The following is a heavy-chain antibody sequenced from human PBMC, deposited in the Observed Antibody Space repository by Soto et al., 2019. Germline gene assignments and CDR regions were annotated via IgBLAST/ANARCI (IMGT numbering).Heavy chain of an antibody. Sequence: QLQLQESGPGLVKPSETLSLTCTVSGGSISSSSYYWNWIRQPPGKGLGWMGTIYYTGTTYYNPSLKSRLTISVDTSKNQFSLTLSSMTAADTAVYYCARGTLDYWGQGTLVTVSS. V-gene: IGHV4-39*01. CDR3: ARGTLDY. CDR2: IYYTGTT. CDR1: GGSISSSSYY. J-gene: IGHJ4*02.